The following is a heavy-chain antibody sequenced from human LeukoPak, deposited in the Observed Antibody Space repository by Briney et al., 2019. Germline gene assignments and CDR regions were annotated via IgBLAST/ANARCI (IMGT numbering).Heavy chain of an antibody. CDR2: IYYSGST. CDR1: GGSISSYY. D-gene: IGHD3-16*01. V-gene: IGHV4-59*01. Sequence: SETLSLTCTVSGGSISSYYWSWIRQPPGKGLKWIGYIYYSGSTSYSPSLRSRVTMSVDTSKNQFSLKLSSVTAADTAVYYCARETSQKGAHYMDVWGKGTTVTISS. J-gene: IGHJ6*03. CDR3: ARETSQKGAHYMDV.